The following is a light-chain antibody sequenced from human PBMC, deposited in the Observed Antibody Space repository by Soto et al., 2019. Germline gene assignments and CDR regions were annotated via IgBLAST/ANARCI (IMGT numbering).Light chain of an antibody. CDR2: ATS. CDR1: KTIESY. CDR3: QQTYSTPPLT. J-gene: IGKJ4*01. Sequence: DIQMTKSQSSLSASVGERVTLTGREGKTIESYLNWYQQKPGKAPNLLIYATSTLQSGVPSRFSGSGSGTDFTLTISSLQPEDSATYYCQQTYSTPPLTFGGGTKVEVK. V-gene: IGKV1-39*01.